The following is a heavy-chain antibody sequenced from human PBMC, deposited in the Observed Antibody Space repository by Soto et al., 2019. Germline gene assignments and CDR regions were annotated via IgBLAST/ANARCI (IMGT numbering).Heavy chain of an antibody. J-gene: IGHJ4*02. V-gene: IGHV1-46*01. CDR3: ARASKYNREWYVPCGI. Sequence: QVQLVQSGAEVKKPGASVKVSCKASGYNFTDYDMHWVRQAPGQGLEWMGMINPNDDAINYAQKVQGRVSMTGDSPTSTVYMELSSLRSEDTAMYYCARASKYNREWYVPCGIWGQGTLITVSS. CDR1: GYNFTDYD. D-gene: IGHD1-1*01. CDR2: INPNDDAI.